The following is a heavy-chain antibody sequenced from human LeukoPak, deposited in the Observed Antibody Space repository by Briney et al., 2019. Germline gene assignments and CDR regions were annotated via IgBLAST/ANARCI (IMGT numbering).Heavy chain of an antibody. CDR3: ATEGPGSHPDY. J-gene: IGHJ4*02. Sequence: GGSLRLSCAASGFTFSNFAMSWVRRAPGKGLEWVSYVSSSGSSIYYADSVKGRFTVSRDNAKNSLFLQMNSLRAEDTAIYYCATEGPGSHPDYWGQGTLVTVSS. V-gene: IGHV3-48*04. CDR1: GFTFSNFA. CDR2: VSSSGSSI. D-gene: IGHD3-10*01.